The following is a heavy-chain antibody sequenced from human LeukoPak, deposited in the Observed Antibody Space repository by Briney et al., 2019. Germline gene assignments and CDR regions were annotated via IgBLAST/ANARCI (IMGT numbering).Heavy chain of an antibody. CDR2: IRYDGSNK. D-gene: IGHD3-3*01. CDR1: GFTFGSYG. CDR3: AKNRPSNWYGYDFWSGYHDFDY. Sequence: PGGSLRLSCAASGFTFGSYGMHWVRQAPGKGLEWVAFIRYDGSNKYYADSVKGRFTISRDNSKNTLYLQMNSLRAEDTAVYYCAKNRPSNWYGYDFWSGYHDFDYWGQGTLVTVSS. V-gene: IGHV3-30*02. J-gene: IGHJ4*02.